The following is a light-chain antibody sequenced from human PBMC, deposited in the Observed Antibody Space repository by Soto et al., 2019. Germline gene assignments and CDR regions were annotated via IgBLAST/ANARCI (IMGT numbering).Light chain of an antibody. CDR3: QSYDRSLSGSV. CDR1: SSNIGAGYD. J-gene: IGLJ2*01. CDR2: GNS. Sequence: QSVLTQPPSVSGAPGQRATISCTGSSSNIGAGYDVHWYQQLPGTAPKLLIYGNSNRPSGVPDRFSGSKSGTSASLAITGLQAEDEADYYCQSYDRSLSGSVFGGGTKLTVL. V-gene: IGLV1-40*01.